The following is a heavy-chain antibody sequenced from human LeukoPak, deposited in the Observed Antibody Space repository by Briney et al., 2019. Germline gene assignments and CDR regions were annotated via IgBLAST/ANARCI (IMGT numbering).Heavy chain of an antibody. J-gene: IGHJ4*02. CDR1: GFTFSSYG. CDR2: ISYDGSNK. CDR3: AKNGDYGDPDFDY. D-gene: IGHD4-17*01. V-gene: IGHV3-30*18. Sequence: GGSLRLSCAASGFTFSSYGMHWVRRAPGKGLEWVAVISYDGSNKYYADSVKGRFTISRDNSKNTLYLQMNSLRAEDTAVYYCAKNGDYGDPDFDYWGQGTLVTVSS.